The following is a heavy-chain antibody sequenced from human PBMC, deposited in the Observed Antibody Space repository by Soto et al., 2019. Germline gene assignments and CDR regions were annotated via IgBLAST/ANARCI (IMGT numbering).Heavy chain of an antibody. D-gene: IGHD3-3*01. J-gene: IGHJ4*02. CDR2: INHSGST. V-gene: IGHV4-34*01. CDR3: ARGELTTDDFGEYYFDY. CDR1: GGSFSGYY. Sequence: QVQLQQWGAGLLKPSETLSLTCAVYGGSFSGYYWSWIRQPPGKGLEWIGEINHSGSTNYNPSLKSRVTISVDTSKNQFSLKLSSVTAADTAVYYCARGELTTDDFGEYYFDYWGQGTLVTVSS.